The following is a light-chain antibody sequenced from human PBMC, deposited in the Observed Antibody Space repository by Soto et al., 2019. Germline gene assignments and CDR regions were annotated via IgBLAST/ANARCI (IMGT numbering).Light chain of an antibody. V-gene: IGKV3-11*01. CDR1: QSVSIY. CDR3: QQRTDWPPG. CDR2: DAS. Sequence: IVLTQSPATLSLSPGERATLSCRASQSVSIYLAWYQQKPGQAPRLLIYDASNRATGIPARFSGSGSGTDFTLTISSLEPEDFAVYYCQQRTDWPPGFGGGTKVEL. J-gene: IGKJ4*01.